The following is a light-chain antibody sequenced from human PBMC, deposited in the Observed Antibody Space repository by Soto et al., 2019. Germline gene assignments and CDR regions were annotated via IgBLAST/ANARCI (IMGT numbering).Light chain of an antibody. CDR2: DST. CDR3: QQYNNCLT. J-gene: IGKJ4*01. CDR1: QSVSIN. V-gene: IGKV3-15*01. Sequence: VMTQSPATLSVSPGERATLSCRASQSVSINLAWYQQRPGQAPRLLMYDSTIRATGIPARFSGSGSGTEFTLSISSLQSEDFAVYFCQQYNNCLTFGGGTKVEIK.